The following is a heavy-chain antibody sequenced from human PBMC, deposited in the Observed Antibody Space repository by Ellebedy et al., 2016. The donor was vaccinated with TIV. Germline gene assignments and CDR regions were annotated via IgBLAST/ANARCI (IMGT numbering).Heavy chain of an antibody. D-gene: IGHD2-2*01. J-gene: IGHJ4*02. Sequence: GGSLRLSXVASEFTFSSYWMTWVRQAPGKGLEWVANIKRDGSETSYVDSVKGRFTISRDNAKNSLYLQMDSLRAEDTAVYYCARHLDGSTLDYWGQGTLVTVSS. V-gene: IGHV3-7*01. CDR3: ARHLDGSTLDY. CDR1: EFTFSSYW. CDR2: IKRDGSET.